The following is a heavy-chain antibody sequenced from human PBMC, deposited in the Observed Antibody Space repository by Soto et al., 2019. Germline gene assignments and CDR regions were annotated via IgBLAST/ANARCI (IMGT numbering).Heavy chain of an antibody. Sequence: EVQLLESGGGLVQPGGSLRLSCAASGFTFGSHAMSWVRQAPGKGLEWVSGIRGGGDRTHYSDSMKGRLTVSRDNSKSRLYLQMISLRVEDTAVYYCAGDRGRYVDTDTLDYWGRGTLVTVSS. CDR2: IRGGGDRT. J-gene: IGHJ4*02. V-gene: IGHV3-23*01. D-gene: IGHD5-18*01. CDR3: AGDRGRYVDTDTLDY. CDR1: GFTFGSHA.